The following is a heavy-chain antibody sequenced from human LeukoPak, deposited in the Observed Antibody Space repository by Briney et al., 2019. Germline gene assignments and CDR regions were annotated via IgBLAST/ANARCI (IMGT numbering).Heavy chain of an antibody. V-gene: IGHV3-66*02. Sequence: GGSLRLSCAASGFSVSSNYLNWVRQAPGQGLQWVSIIFNDGRTYYGDSVKGRFTISRDIFKNALYLQMNSLRHEDSAIYFRAQGHCSGGSCPKNWGQGTLVTVSS. J-gene: IGHJ4*02. CDR3: AQGHCSGGSCPKN. CDR1: GFSVSSNY. CDR2: IFNDGRT. D-gene: IGHD2-15*01.